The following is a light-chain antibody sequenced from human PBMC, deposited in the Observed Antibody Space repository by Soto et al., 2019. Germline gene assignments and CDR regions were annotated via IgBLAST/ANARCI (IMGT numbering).Light chain of an antibody. CDR3: LQQITYPIT. CDR2: AAS. V-gene: IGKV1-17*03. Sequence: DIQMTQSPSAMSAYVGDRVTITCRASQDISNYLVWFQQKPGKVPKRLIYAASSFQSGVPSRFIGSGSGTEFTLTISSLQPEEFATYYCLQQITYPITFGPGTKVDFK. J-gene: IGKJ3*01. CDR1: QDISNY.